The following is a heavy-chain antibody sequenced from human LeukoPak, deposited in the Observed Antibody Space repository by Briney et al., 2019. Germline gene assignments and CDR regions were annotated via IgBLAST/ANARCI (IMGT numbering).Heavy chain of an antibody. V-gene: IGHV4-59*01. Sequence: PPETLSLTCAVSSDSITTYYWTWLRHPPGQALEWIAYIYYTGDTKYNTSLESRVTIPIETSKKELSLKIYSVNAADTAVYFCGSGPVVNAFDQWGQGTMVTVS. CDR3: GSGPVVNAFDQ. CDR1: SDSITTYY. CDR2: IYYTGDT. J-gene: IGHJ4*02.